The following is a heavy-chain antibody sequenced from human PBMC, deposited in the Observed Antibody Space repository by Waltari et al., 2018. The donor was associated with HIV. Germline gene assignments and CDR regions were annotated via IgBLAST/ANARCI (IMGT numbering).Heavy chain of an antibody. CDR3: ARQYLRFRPDVVWFDP. V-gene: IGHV1-3*01. J-gene: IGHJ5*02. D-gene: IGHD3-3*01. CDR1: GYTFTSYA. Sequence: QVQLVQSGAEVKKPGASVKVSCKASGYTFTSYAMHWVRQAPGQRLEWMGWINAGNGNTKYSQKFQGRVTITRDTSASTAYMELSSLRSEDTAVYYCARQYLRFRPDVVWFDPWGQGTLVTVSS. CDR2: INAGNGNT.